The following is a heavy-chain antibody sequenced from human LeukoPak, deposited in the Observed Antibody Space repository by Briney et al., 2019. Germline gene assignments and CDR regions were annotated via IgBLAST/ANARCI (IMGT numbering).Heavy chain of an antibody. D-gene: IGHD4-11*01. CDR3: AKGSTVTTVGDFDY. CDR1: GFTFSRYA. V-gene: IGHV3-23*01. Sequence: GGSLRLSCAASGFTFSRYAMNWVRQAPGKGLEWVSAISGSGGSTYYADSVKGRFTISRDNSKNTLYLQMNSLRAEDTAVYYCAKGSTVTTVGDFDYWGQGTLVTVSS. CDR2: ISGSGGST. J-gene: IGHJ4*02.